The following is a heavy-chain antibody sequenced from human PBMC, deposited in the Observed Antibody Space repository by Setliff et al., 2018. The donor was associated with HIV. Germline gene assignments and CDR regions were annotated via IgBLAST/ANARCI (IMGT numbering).Heavy chain of an antibody. CDR1: GYAFNGYN. CDR3: ARAAGLWFGEPFDY. J-gene: IGHJ4*02. V-gene: IGHV1-2*02. Sequence: VSCKASGYAFNGYNVRWVRQAPGQGLEWMGWVNPKNGDTSYAQKLQGRVTMASDTSINTSYMELSSLRSDDTAIYYCARAAGLWFGEPFDYWGQGSLVTVS. D-gene: IGHD3-10*01. CDR2: VNPKNGDT.